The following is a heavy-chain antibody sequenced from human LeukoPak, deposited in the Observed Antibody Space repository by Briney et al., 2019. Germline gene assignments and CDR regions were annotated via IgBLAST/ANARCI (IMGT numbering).Heavy chain of an antibody. Sequence: GGSLRLSCAASGFTFTNAWMSWVRQAPGKGLEWVGRIKSKTDGGTTDYAAPVKGRFSISRDDSKNTLYLHMNSLKTEDTAVYYCTTELLYYYDSGTRRAAFDYWGQGTLVTVSS. CDR1: GFTFTNAW. V-gene: IGHV3-15*01. CDR3: TTELLYYYDSGTRRAAFDY. D-gene: IGHD3-10*01. CDR2: IKSKTDGGTT. J-gene: IGHJ4*02.